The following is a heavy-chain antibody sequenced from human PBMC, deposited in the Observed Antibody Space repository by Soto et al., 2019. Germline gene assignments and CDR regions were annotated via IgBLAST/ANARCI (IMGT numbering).Heavy chain of an antibody. CDR2: ISAYNGNT. CDR1: GYTFTSYG. D-gene: IGHD4-17*01. V-gene: IGHV1-18*01. Sequence: QVQLVQSGAEVKKPGASVKVSCKASGYTFTSYGISWVRQAPGQGLEWMGWISAYNGNTNYAQKLQGRVNMTTDTSTSTAYMELRSLRSDDTAVYYCARVYHDYGDYVCDLDYWGQGTLVTVSS. J-gene: IGHJ4*02. CDR3: ARVYHDYGDYVCDLDY.